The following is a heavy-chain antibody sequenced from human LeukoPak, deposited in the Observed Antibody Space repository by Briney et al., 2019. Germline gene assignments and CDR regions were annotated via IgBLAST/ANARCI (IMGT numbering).Heavy chain of an antibody. CDR1: GGSFSGYY. CDR3: ARRGVRYYDFWSGRRDYYYGMDV. V-gene: IGHV4-34*01. Sequence: KSSETLSLTCAVYGGSFSGYYWSWIRQPPGKGLEWIGEINHSGSTNYNPSLKSRVTISVDTSKNQFSLKLSSVTAADTAVYYCARRGVRYYDFWSGRRDYYYGMDVWGQGTTVTVSS. CDR2: INHSGST. D-gene: IGHD3-3*01. J-gene: IGHJ6*02.